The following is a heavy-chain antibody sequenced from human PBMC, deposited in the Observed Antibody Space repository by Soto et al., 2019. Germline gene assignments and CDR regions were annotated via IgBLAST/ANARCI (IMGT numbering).Heavy chain of an antibody. V-gene: IGHV3-33*01. Sequence: QVQLVESGGGVVQPGRSLRLSCAASGFTFSSYGMHWVRQAPGKGLEWVAVIWYDGSNKYYADSVKGRFTISRDNSKNTLYLQMNSLRAEDTAVYYCARGMERGSPVASADPWGQGTLVTVSS. J-gene: IGHJ5*02. CDR3: ARGMERGSPVASADP. D-gene: IGHD1-26*01. CDR1: GFTFSSYG. CDR2: IWYDGSNK.